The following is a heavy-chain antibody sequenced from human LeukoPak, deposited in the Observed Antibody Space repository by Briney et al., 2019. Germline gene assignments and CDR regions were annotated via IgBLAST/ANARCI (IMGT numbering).Heavy chain of an antibody. D-gene: IGHD4-17*01. J-gene: IGHJ4*02. Sequence: GGSLRLSCAASGFTFSSYSMNWVRQAPVKGLEWVSSISSSSSYIYYADSVKGRFTISRDNAKNSLYLQMNSLRAEDTAVYYCARDAVLRPNTVTIDYWGQGTLVTVSS. CDR2: ISSSSSYI. CDR1: GFTFSSYS. CDR3: ARDAVLRPNTVTIDY. V-gene: IGHV3-21*01.